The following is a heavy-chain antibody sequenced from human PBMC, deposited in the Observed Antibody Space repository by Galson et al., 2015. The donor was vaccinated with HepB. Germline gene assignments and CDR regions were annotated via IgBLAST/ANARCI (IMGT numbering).Heavy chain of an antibody. V-gene: IGHV3-11*01. CDR2: ISSSGSTI. J-gene: IGHJ5*01. D-gene: IGHD2/OR15-2a*01. CDR3: ARATLGWFDP. CDR1: GLAFRDYY. Sequence: SLRLSCAASGLAFRDYYMTWIRQAPGKGLEWISYISSSGSTIYFADSVKGRFTISRDNTKNSLFLRMNSLRAEDTAVYYCARATLGWFDPWGQGTTVTVSS.